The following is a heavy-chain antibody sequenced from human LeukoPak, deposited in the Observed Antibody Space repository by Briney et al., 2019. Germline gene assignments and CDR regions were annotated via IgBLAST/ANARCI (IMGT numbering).Heavy chain of an antibody. CDR1: GYGFTSYW. D-gene: IGHD6-25*01. CDR2: IYPGDSDT. J-gene: IGHJ5*02. V-gene: IGHV5-51*01. Sequence: KRGESLKISCKGSGYGFTSYWIGWVRQLPGKGLEWMGIIYPGDSDTRYSPSFQGQVTISADKSISTAYLQWSSLKASDTAMYYCARLSRHLNWFDPWGQGTLVTVSS. CDR3: ARLSRHLNWFDP.